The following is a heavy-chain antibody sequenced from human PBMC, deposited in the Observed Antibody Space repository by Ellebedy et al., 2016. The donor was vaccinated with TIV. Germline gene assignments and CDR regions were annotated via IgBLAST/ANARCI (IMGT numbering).Heavy chain of an antibody. CDR1: GYTFTSYY. CDR3: ARDGARATVVTPYYYYYMDV. V-gene: IGHV1-46*01. D-gene: IGHD4-23*01. Sequence: ASVKVSCXASGYTFTSYYMHWVRQAPGQGLEWMGIINPSGGSTSYAQKFQGRVTMTRDTSTSTVYMELSSLRSEDTAVYYCARDGARATVVTPYYYYYMDVWGKGTTVTVSS. CDR2: INPSGGST. J-gene: IGHJ6*03.